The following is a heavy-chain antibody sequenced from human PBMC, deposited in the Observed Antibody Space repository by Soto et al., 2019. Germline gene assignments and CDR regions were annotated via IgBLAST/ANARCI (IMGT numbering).Heavy chain of an antibody. CDR3: ARLTAPQDSRDYYYYYYMDV. J-gene: IGHJ6*03. CDR1: GGSISSYY. D-gene: IGHD2-15*01. V-gene: IGHV4-59*08. Sequence: SETLSLTCTVSGGSISSYYWSWIRQPPGKGLEWIGYIYYSGSTNYNPSLKSRVTISVDTSKNQFSLTLTSVTAADTAVYYCARLTAPQDSRDYYYYYYMDVWGKGPTVTVSS. CDR2: IYYSGST.